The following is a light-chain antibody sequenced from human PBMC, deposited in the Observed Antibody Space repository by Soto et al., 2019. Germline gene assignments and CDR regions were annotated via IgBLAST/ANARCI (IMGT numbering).Light chain of an antibody. CDR1: QSVSSK. CDR3: QQSDNWPPT. CDR2: GAS. Sequence: EIVMTQSPATLSVSPGERATLSCRASQSVSSKLAWYQQKVGQAPRLLIYGASTRAAGIPARFSGSGSGTEFTLTIASLQSEDFAVYYCQQSDNWPPTFGQGTKVEIK. J-gene: IGKJ1*01. V-gene: IGKV3-15*01.